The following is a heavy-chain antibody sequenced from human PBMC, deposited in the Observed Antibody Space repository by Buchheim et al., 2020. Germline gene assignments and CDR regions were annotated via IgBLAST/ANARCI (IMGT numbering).Heavy chain of an antibody. CDR1: GFTFSSYG. Sequence: QVQLVESGGGVVQPGRSLRLSCAASGFTFSSYGMHWVRQAPGKGLEWVAVIWYDGSNKYYADSVKGRFTISRDNSKNTLYLQMNSLRAEDTAVYYCARDYSSGTIYYYYGMDVWGQETT. CDR3: ARDYSSGTIYYYYGMDV. V-gene: IGHV3-33*01. D-gene: IGHD6-19*01. CDR2: IWYDGSNK. J-gene: IGHJ6*02.